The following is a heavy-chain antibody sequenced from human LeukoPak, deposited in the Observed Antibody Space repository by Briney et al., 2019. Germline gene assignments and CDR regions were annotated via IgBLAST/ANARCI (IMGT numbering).Heavy chain of an antibody. Sequence: GRSLRLSSAASRFSFRTYWMHCVCHAPGRGPVWVSRINSDGSLTRNGDSVKGRFTISRDNAQNTLYLQMNSLRPEHTAVYFCVRVAPYGDFLGDAFDIWGQGTMVTVSS. CDR2: INSDGSLT. J-gene: IGHJ3*02. CDR1: RFSFRTYW. D-gene: IGHD4-17*01. CDR3: VRVAPYGDFLGDAFDI. V-gene: IGHV3-74*01.